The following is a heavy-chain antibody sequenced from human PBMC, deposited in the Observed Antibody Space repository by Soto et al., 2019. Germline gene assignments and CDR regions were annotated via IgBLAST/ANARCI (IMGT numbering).Heavy chain of an antibody. Sequence: SETLSLTCTVSGGSISSSSYYWGWIRQPPGKGLEWIGSIYYSGSTYYNPSLKSRVTISVDTSKNQFSLKLSSVTAADTAVYYCARELRLYAYATVDFDYWGQGTLVTVSS. CDR1: GGSISSSSYY. CDR3: ARELRLYAYATVDFDY. J-gene: IGHJ4*02. CDR2: IYYSGST. V-gene: IGHV4-39*01. D-gene: IGHD4-17*01.